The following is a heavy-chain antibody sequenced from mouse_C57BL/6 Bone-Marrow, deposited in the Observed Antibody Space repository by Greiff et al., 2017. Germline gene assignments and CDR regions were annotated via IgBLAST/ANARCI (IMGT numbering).Heavy chain of an antibody. CDR2: INPNNGGT. CDR1: GYTFTDYN. V-gene: IGHV1-18*01. D-gene: IGHD1-1*01. J-gene: IGHJ3*01. Sequence: EVQLQQSGPELVKPGASVKIPCKASGYTFTDYNMDWVKQSHGKSLEWIGDINPNNGGTIYNQKFKGKATLTVDKSSSTAYMELRSLTSEDTAVYYCARRFDYYGSLFAYWGQGTLVTVSA. CDR3: ARRFDYYGSLFAY.